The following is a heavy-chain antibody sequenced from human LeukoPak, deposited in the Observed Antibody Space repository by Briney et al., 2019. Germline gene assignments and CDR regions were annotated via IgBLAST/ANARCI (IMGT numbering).Heavy chain of an antibody. D-gene: IGHD4-11*01. CDR3: ARDGFPTVTTFDY. Sequence: ASVKVSCKASGYTFASYDINWVRQATGQGLEWMGWMNPNSGNTGYAQKFQGRVTITMNTSISTAYMELSSLRSEDTAVYYCARDGFPTVTTFDYWGQGTLVTVSS. CDR1: GYTFASYD. J-gene: IGHJ4*02. V-gene: IGHV1-8*03. CDR2: MNPNSGNT.